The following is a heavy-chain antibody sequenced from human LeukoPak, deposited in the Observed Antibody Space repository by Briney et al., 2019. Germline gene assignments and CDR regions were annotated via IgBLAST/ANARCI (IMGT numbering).Heavy chain of an antibody. CDR3: AKNADRGAYCRGGSCYPYYYYYMDV. CDR1: GFTFSSYG. J-gene: IGHJ6*03. D-gene: IGHD2-15*01. Sequence: GGSLRLSCAASGFTFSSYGMCWVRQAPGKGLEWVSAISGTGGDTYYADSVKGRFTISRDNSKNTLYLQMNSLTVEDTAIYYCAKNADRGAYCRGGSCYPYYYYYMDVWGTGTTVTISS. CDR2: ISGTGGDT. V-gene: IGHV3-23*01.